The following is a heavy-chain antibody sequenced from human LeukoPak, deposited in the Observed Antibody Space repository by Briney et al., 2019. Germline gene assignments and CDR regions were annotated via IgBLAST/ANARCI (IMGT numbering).Heavy chain of an antibody. J-gene: IGHJ6*02. D-gene: IGHD3/OR15-3a*01. V-gene: IGHV3-33*01. Sequence: GGSLRLSCAASGFRFSDYGMHWVRQAPGKGLERVAHIWYDGSNKYYADSEKGRCNITRDNSKNTLYLHVNSLRAEEKAVESGARDRSLDPNSHDGMDVWGQGTTVTV. CDR2: IWYDGSNK. CDR1: GFRFSDYG. CDR3: ARDRSLDPNSHDGMDV.